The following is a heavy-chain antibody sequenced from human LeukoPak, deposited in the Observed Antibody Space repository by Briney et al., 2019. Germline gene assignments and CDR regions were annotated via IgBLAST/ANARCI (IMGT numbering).Heavy chain of an antibody. Sequence: GRSLRLSCAASGLTFRSSAMYWVRQAPGKGLQWVALLSYDGSTEYHADSVKGRFTISRDTSKNTLYLQMNSLRAEDTAVYYCARALWVGGYFDYWGQGTRVTVSS. V-gene: IGHV3-30*04. D-gene: IGHD3-10*01. CDR3: ARALWVGGYFDY. CDR1: GLTFRSSA. CDR2: LSYDGSTE. J-gene: IGHJ4*02.